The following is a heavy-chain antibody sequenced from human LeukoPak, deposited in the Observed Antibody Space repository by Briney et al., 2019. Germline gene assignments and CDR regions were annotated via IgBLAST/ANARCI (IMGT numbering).Heavy chain of an antibody. D-gene: IGHD2-21*01. CDR3: ARDPAVVVIPSLYYFDY. CDR2: ISYDGSNK. CDR1: GFTFSSYA. J-gene: IGHJ4*02. V-gene: IGHV3-30-3*01. Sequence: GGSLRLSCAASGFTFSSYAMHWVRQAPGKGLEWVAVISYDGSNKYYADSVKGRFTISRDNSKNTPYLQMNSLRAEDTAVYYCARDPAVVVIPSLYYFDYWGQGTLVTVSS.